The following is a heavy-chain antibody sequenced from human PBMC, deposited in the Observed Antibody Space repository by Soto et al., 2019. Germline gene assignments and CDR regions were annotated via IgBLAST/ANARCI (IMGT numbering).Heavy chain of an antibody. CDR1: GYTFTSYD. D-gene: IGHD3-3*01. J-gene: IGHJ3*02. CDR3: ARGRYYDFWRGYYRTNAFDI. Sequence: GASVKVSCKASGYTFTSYDINWVRQATGQGLEWMGWMNPNSGNTGYAQKFQGRVTMTRNTSISTAYMELSSLRSEDTAVCYCARGRYYDFWRGYYRTNAFDIWG. V-gene: IGHV1-8*01. CDR2: MNPNSGNT.